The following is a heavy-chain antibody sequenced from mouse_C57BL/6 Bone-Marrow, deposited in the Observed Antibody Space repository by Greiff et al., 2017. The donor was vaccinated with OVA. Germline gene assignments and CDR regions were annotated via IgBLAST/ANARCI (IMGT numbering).Heavy chain of an antibody. CDR3: ARLGSSSFDY. J-gene: IGHJ2*01. V-gene: IGHV5-16*01. CDR2: INYDGSST. Sequence: EVKLVESEGGLVQPGSSMKLSCTASGFTFSDYYMAWVRQVPEKGLEWVANINYDGSSTYYLDSLKSRFIISRDNAKNILYLQMSSLKSEDTATYYCARLGSSSFDYWGQGTTLTVSS. CDR1: GFTFSDYY. D-gene: IGHD1-1*01.